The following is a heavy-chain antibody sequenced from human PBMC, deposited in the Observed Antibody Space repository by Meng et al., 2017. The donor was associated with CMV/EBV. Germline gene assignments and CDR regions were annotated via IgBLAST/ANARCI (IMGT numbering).Heavy chain of an antibody. CDR3: ATRRITGPLDY. Sequence: QVQLVPSGAEVKKPGASVKVSCKASGYTFTSYYMHWVRQAPGQGLEWMGGFDPEDGETIYAQKFQGRVTMTEDTSTDTAYMELSSLRSEDTAVYYCATRRITGPLDYWGQGTLVTVSS. J-gene: IGHJ4*02. CDR2: FDPEDGET. D-gene: IGHD1-20*01. V-gene: IGHV1-24*01. CDR1: GYTFTSYY.